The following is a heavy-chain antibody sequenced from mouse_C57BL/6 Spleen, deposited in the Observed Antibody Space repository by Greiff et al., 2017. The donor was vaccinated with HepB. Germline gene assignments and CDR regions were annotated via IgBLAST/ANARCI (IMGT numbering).Heavy chain of an antibody. J-gene: IGHJ3*01. CDR1: GFTFSSYA. CDR3: TREWNANGAY. V-gene: IGHV5-9-1*02. D-gene: IGHD1-3*01. CDR2: ISSGGDYI. Sequence: EVKVVESGEGLVKPGGSLKLSCAASGFTFSSYAMSWVRQTPEKRLEWVAYISSGGDYIYYADTVKGRFTISRDNARNTLYLQMSSLKSEDTAMYYCTREWNANGAYWGQGTLVTVSA.